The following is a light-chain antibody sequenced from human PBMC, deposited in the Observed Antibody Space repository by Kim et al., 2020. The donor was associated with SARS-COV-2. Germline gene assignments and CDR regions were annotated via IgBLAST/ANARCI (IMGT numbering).Light chain of an antibody. CDR2: GAS. CDR1: QSVRSD. CDR3: QEYNSWPPLT. V-gene: IGKV3-15*01. Sequence: SPGERAPLSCRARQSVRSDLAWHQQKPGQAPMLRIYGASIRATAVPAKFSGSGSGTEFTLTISSLQSEDFAVYYCQEYNSWPPLTFGGGTKVDIK. J-gene: IGKJ4*01.